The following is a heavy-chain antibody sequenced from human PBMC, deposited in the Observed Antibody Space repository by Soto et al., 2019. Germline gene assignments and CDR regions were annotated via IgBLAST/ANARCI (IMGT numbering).Heavy chain of an antibody. Sequence: ASVQVCCKASGYTFTSYDINWARQANGQGPEWMGWMNPNSGNTGYAQKFQGRVTMTRNTSISTAYMELSSLRSEDTAVYYCAREKGSPELDPWGQGTLVTVSS. CDR2: MNPNSGNT. V-gene: IGHV1-8*02. CDR1: GYTFTSYD. D-gene: IGHD6-13*01. J-gene: IGHJ5*02. CDR3: AREKGSPELDP.